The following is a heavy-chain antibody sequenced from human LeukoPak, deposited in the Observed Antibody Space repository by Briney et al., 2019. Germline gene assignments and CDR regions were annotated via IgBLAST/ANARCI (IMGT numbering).Heavy chain of an antibody. Sequence: QPGGSLRLSCAASGFTFSSYEMNWVRQAPGKGLEWVSYISSSGSTIYYADSVKGRFTISRDNAKNSLYLQMNSLRAEDTAVYYCASYRVLLWFGESTDYWGQGTLVTVSS. V-gene: IGHV3-48*03. CDR2: ISSSGSTI. D-gene: IGHD3-10*01. CDR1: GFTFSSYE. CDR3: ASYRVLLWFGESTDY. J-gene: IGHJ4*02.